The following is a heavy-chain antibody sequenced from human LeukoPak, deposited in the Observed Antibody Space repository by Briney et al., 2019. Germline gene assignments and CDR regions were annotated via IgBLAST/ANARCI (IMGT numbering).Heavy chain of an antibody. J-gene: IGHJ4*02. Sequence: SETLSLTCTVSGGSISSNSYYWGWIRQSPGKGLEWIGSIYYSGSTYYKPSLKSRVTMSVDTSQNQFSLKLSSVTAADTAVYFCARNYYDTKKPWDWGQGTLVTVSS. CDR1: GGSISSNSYY. V-gene: IGHV4-39*07. CDR3: ARNYYDTKKPWD. D-gene: IGHD3-22*01. CDR2: IYYSGST.